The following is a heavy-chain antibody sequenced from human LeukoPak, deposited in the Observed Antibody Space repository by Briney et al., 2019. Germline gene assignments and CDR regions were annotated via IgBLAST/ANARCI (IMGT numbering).Heavy chain of an antibody. J-gene: IGHJ4*02. Sequence: GGSLRLSCAASGFIFRTYAMSWVRQAPGKGLEWVSAISGSGGSTYYADSVKGRFTISRDNSKNTLYLQMNSLRAEDTAVYYCARGPQWLVSVDYWGQGTLVTVSS. CDR3: ARGPQWLVSVDY. D-gene: IGHD6-19*01. V-gene: IGHV3-23*01. CDR2: ISGSGGST. CDR1: GFIFRTYA.